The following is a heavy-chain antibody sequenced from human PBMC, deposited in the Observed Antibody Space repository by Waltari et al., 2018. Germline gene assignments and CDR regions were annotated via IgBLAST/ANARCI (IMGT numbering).Heavy chain of an antibody. CDR1: GFAFSAPA. J-gene: IGHJ6*03. CDR2: IRGKANSYAT. D-gene: IGHD1-26*01. V-gene: IGHV3-73*02. CDR3: TRHETVGATNYYYYYMDV. Sequence: EVQLVESGGGLVQPGGSLKLSCASSGFAFSAPAFHWVRPASGKGLEWVGRIRGKANSYATAYAASVTGRFTISRDDSKNTAYLQMNSLKTEDTAVYYCTRHETVGATNYYYYYMDVWGKGTTVTVSS.